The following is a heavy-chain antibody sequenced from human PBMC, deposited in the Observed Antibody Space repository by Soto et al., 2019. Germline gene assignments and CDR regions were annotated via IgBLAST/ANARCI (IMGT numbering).Heavy chain of an antibody. J-gene: IGHJ4*02. Sequence: QVRLVESGGGVVQPGTSLRLSCAASGFTFSSYAIHWVRQAPGKGLEWVAFMSSDGSNTFYADPVRGRFTVSRDNSKSTLYLQMNGLMPEDTAVYYCTKSHSTALVPYYFDYWGQGTLVTVSS. D-gene: IGHD5-18*01. CDR2: MSSDGSNT. CDR3: TKSHSTALVPYYFDY. CDR1: GFTFSSYA. V-gene: IGHV3-30*18.